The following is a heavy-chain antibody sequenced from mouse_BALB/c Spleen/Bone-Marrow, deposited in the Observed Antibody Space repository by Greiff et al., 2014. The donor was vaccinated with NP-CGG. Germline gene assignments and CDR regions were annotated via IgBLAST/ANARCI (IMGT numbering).Heavy chain of an antibody. V-gene: IGHV7-3*02. CDR3: AGDTGNYVRFAY. Sequence: EVHLVESGGGLVQPGGSLRLSCATSGFTFTDYYMSWVRQPPGKALEWLGFIRNKANGYTTEYSASVKGRFTISRDNSQSILYLQMNTLRAEDSATYYCAGDTGNYVRFAYWGQGTLVTVSA. CDR1: GFTFTDYY. D-gene: IGHD2-1*01. J-gene: IGHJ3*01. CDR2: IRNKANGYTT.